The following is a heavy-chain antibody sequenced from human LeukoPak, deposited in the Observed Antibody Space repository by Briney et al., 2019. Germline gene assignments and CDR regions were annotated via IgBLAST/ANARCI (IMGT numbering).Heavy chain of an antibody. Sequence: GGSLRLSCAASGFTFSSYSMNWVRQAPGKGLEWVSSISSSSYIYYADSVKGRFTISRDNAKNSLYLQMNSLRAEDTAVYYCARELGPWRVRGVIIEPNDYWGQGTLVTVSS. D-gene: IGHD3-10*01. V-gene: IGHV3-21*01. J-gene: IGHJ4*02. CDR3: ARELGPWRVRGVIIEPNDY. CDR2: ISSSSYI. CDR1: GFTFSSYS.